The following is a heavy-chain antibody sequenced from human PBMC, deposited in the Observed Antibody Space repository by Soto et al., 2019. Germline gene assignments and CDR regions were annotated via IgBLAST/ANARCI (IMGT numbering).Heavy chain of an antibody. CDR1: GFTFSSYG. D-gene: IGHD3-22*01. CDR2: IWNDGSNK. V-gene: IGHV3-33*01. CDR3: ARDQSDSSGPYNWFDP. J-gene: IGHJ5*02. Sequence: GGSLRLSCAASGFTFSSYGMHWVRQAPGKGLEWVAVIWNDGSNKYYADSVKGRFTISRDNSKNTLYLQMNSLRAEDTAVYYCARDQSDSSGPYNWFDPWGQGTLVTVSS.